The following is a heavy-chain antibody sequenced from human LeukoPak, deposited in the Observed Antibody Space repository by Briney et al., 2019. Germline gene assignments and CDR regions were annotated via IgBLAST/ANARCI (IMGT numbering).Heavy chain of an antibody. Sequence: PGGSLRLSCAASGFTFSSYAMSWVRQAPGKGLEWVSAISGSGGSTYYADSVKGRFTISRDNSKNTLYLQMNSLRAEDTAVYYCANRYCSGTSCLPFDYWGQGTLVTVSS. CDR1: GFTFSSYA. D-gene: IGHD2-2*01. CDR2: ISGSGGST. CDR3: ANRYCSGTSCLPFDY. V-gene: IGHV3-23*01. J-gene: IGHJ4*02.